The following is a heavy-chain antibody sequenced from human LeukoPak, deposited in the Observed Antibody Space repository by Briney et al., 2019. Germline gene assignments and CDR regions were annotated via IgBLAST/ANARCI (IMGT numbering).Heavy chain of an antibody. CDR1: GGSISSYY. CDR3: AIHRVVVPAATPVWFDP. CDR2: IHYSGST. Sequence: SETLSLTCTVSGGSISSYYWSWIRQPPGKGLEWIGYIHYSGSTNYNPSLKSRVTISVDTSKNQFSLKLSSVTAADMAVYYCAIHRVVVPAATPVWFDPWGQGTLVTVSS. D-gene: IGHD2-2*01. J-gene: IGHJ5*02. V-gene: IGHV4-59*08.